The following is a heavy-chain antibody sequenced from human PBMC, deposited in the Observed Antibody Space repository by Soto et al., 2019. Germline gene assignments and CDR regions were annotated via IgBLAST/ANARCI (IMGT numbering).Heavy chain of an antibody. CDR2: INPNSGGT. Sequence: ASVKVSCKASGYTFTGYYMHWVRQAPGQGLEWMGWINPNSGGTNYAQKFQGRVTMTRDTSISTAYMELSRLRSDDTAVYYCARTRSSWYYYYGMDVWGQGTTVTVSS. J-gene: IGHJ6*02. D-gene: IGHD6-13*01. CDR1: GYTFTGYY. CDR3: ARTRSSWYYYYGMDV. V-gene: IGHV1-2*02.